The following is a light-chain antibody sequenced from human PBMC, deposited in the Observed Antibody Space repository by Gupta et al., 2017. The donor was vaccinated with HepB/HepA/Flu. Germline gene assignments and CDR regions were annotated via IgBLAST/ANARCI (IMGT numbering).Light chain of an antibody. Sequence: NNVNWYQQLPGTAPKLLIYYNDERPSGVPDRISGSKSGTSASLAISGLQSENEADYYCAAWDTSLNVVVFGGGTKLTVL. CDR2: YND. V-gene: IGLV1-44*01. CDR1: NN. CDR3: AAWDTSLNVVV. J-gene: IGLJ2*01.